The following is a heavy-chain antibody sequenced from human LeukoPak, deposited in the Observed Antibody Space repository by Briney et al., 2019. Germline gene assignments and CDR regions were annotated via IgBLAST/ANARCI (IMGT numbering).Heavy chain of an antibody. CDR1: GGSISSGGYY. CDR3: ARGVGSGWYWFDP. CDR2: IYYSGST. D-gene: IGHD6-19*01. V-gene: IGHV4-31*03. Sequence: SETLSLTCTVSGGSISSGGYYWSWIRQHPGKGLEWIGYIYYSGSTYHNPSLKSRVTISVDTSKNQFSLKLSSVTAADTAVYYCARGVGSGWYWFDPWGQGTLVTVSS. J-gene: IGHJ5*02.